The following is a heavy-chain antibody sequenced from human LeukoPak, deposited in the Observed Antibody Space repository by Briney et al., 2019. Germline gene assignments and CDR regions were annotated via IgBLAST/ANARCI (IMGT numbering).Heavy chain of an antibody. CDR1: GFAFDEQA. V-gene: IGHV3-20*04. CDR2: INWNGGRT. CDR3: ARAPITSPFYFDY. Sequence: GGSLRLSCTASGFAFDEQAMSWFRQFPGKGLDGASGINWNGGRTGYADPLRGRFTISRDNAKNSLYLQMDSLRAEDTALYYCARAPITSPFYFDYWGQGTLVTVSS. D-gene: IGHD2-2*01. J-gene: IGHJ4*02.